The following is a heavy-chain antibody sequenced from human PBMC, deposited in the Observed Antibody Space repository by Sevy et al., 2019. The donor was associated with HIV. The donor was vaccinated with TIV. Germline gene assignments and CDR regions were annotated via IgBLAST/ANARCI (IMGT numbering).Heavy chain of an antibody. D-gene: IGHD3-22*01. CDR1: GFTFSSYA. J-gene: IGHJ3*02. CDR2: IYGSGGVT. CDR3: AGGRYDSSGSFDAFDI. Sequence: GGSLRLSCAASGFTFSSYAMNWVRQAPEKGLEWVSTIYGSGGVTYYADSVKGRLTISRDNSKNTLFLQMNSLRAEDTAVYYCAGGRYDSSGSFDAFDIWGQGTMVTVSS. V-gene: IGHV3-23*01.